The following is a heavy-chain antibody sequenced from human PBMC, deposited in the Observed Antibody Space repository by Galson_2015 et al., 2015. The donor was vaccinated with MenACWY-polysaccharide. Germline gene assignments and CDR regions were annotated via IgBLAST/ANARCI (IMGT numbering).Heavy chain of an antibody. CDR3: VKGGWADN. V-gene: IGHV3-23*01. CDR1: GFNFSIYV. Sequence: SLRISCAASGFNFSIYVMTWVRQAPGKGLEWVSAISSGSDTAYYTDSVKGRFTISRDNSKDTVHLQMDSLRAEDTAVYYCVKGGWADNWGQGTLVTVSS. D-gene: IGHD1-26*01. CDR2: ISSGSDTA. J-gene: IGHJ4*02.